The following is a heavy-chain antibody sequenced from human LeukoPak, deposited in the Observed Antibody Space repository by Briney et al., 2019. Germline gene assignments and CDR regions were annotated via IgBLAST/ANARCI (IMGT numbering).Heavy chain of an antibody. CDR1: GGSIDSNS. CDR2: IYYSGTT. Sequence: SETLSLTCTVSGGSIDSNSWTWIRQPPGKGLEWTGYIYYSGTTNYNPSLKSRVTMSVDMSKNQFSLKLSSVTAADTAVYYCARRSSSWKNWFDPWGQGTLVTVSS. V-gene: IGHV4-59*01. J-gene: IGHJ5*02. CDR3: ARRSSSWKNWFDP. D-gene: IGHD6-13*01.